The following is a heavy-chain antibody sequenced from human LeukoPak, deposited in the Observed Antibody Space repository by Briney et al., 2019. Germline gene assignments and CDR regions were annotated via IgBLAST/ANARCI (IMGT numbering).Heavy chain of an antibody. J-gene: IGHJ4*02. CDR2: INPNSGGT. V-gene: IGHV1-2*02. CDR1: GYTFTGYY. D-gene: IGHD6-13*01. Sequence: ASVKVSCKASGYTFTGYYMHWVRQAPGQGLEWMGWINPNSGGTNYAQKFQGRVTMTRGTSISTAYMELSRLRSDDTAVYYCARVREIAAAASLDYWGQGTLVTVSS. CDR3: ARVREIAAAASLDY.